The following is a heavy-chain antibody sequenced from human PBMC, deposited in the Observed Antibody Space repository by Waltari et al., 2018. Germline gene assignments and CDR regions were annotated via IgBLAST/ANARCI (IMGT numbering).Heavy chain of an antibody. Sequence: QLQLQESGPGLVKPSATLSLPCTVSGGHIRSSSYYWRWIRQPPGKGLEWIGSIYYSGSTYYNPSLKSRVTISVDTSKNQFSLKLSSVTAADTAVYYCARSRYCSGGSCYRDPDAFDIWGQGTMVTVSS. V-gene: IGHV4-39*01. J-gene: IGHJ3*02. CDR1: GGHIRSSSYY. D-gene: IGHD2-15*01. CDR2: IYYSGST. CDR3: ARSRYCSGGSCYRDPDAFDI.